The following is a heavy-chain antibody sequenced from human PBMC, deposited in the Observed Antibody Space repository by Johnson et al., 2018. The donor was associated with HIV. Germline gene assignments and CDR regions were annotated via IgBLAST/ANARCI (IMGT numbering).Heavy chain of an antibody. CDR1: GFIFSSYG. V-gene: IGHV3-30*03. J-gene: IGHJ3*02. D-gene: IGHD6-13*01. CDR2: ISYDGRNK. CDR3: ARYSSSWDAFDI. Sequence: QVQLVESGGGVVQPGRSLRLSCAASGFIFSSYGIHWVRQAPGKGLEWVAVISYDGRNKWYADSVKGRCTISRDNSKNTLYLQMNSLRAEDTAVYYCARYSSSWDAFDIWGQGTMVTVSS.